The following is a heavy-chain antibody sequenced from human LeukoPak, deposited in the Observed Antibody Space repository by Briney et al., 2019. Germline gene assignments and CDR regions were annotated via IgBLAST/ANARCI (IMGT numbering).Heavy chain of an antibody. CDR1: GFTFTSNW. D-gene: IGHD2-15*01. V-gene: IGHV3-7*01. CDR2: IKQDGSDK. J-gene: IGHJ4*02. CDR3: ARETGFIGN. Sequence: GGSLRLSCAASGFTFTSNWMSWVRQAPGQGLEWVANIKQDGSDKCYVDSVKGRFTISRDNAKSSLYLQMNSLRDEDTAVYYCARETGFIGNWGQGTLVTVSS.